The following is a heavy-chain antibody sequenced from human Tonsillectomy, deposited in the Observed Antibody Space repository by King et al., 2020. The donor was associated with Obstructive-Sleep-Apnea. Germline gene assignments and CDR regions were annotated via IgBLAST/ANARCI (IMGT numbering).Heavy chain of an antibody. D-gene: IGHD2-15*01. CDR1: GFTFSSYS. CDR3: ARDLPQLGYCSGGSCYEDYFDY. J-gene: IGHJ4*02. V-gene: IGHV3-48*04. Sequence: VQLVESGGGLVQPGGSLRLSCAASGFTFSSYSMNWVRQAPGKGLEWVSYISSSSSTIYYADSVKGRFTISRDNAKNSLYLQMNSLRAEDTAVYYCARDLPQLGYCSGGSCYEDYFDYWGQGTLVTGSS. CDR2: ISSSSSTI.